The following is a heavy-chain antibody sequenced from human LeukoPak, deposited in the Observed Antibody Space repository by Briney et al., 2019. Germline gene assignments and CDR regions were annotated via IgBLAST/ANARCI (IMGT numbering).Heavy chain of an antibody. V-gene: IGHV1-24*01. Sequence: ASVKVSCKVSGYTLTELSMHWVRQAPGKGLEWMGGFDPEDGETIYARKFQGRVTMTEDTSTDTAYMELSSLRSEDTAVYYCATGHGDYQSRYYYYYYGMDVWGQGTTVTVSS. CDR2: FDPEDGET. CDR3: ATGHGDYQSRYYYYYYGMDV. J-gene: IGHJ6*02. D-gene: IGHD4-17*01. CDR1: GYTLTELS.